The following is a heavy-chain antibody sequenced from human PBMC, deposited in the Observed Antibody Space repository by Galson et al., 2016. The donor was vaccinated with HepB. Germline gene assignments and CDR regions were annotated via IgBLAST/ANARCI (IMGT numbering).Heavy chain of an antibody. CDR1: GFTFTSYA. CDR2: INSGGGFT. J-gene: IGHJ4*02. CDR3: ATDFRNSGYLHY. D-gene: IGHD1-26*01. V-gene: IGHV3-23*01. Sequence: SLRLSCAASGFTFTSYAMSWVRQAPGKGLEWVSAINSGGGFTYYADSVKGRFTISRDNSKNTVYLQMNSLRAEDTAVYYCATDFRNSGYLHYWGQGTLVTVSA.